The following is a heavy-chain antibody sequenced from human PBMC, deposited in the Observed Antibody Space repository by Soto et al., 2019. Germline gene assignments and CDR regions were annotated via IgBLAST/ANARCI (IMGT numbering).Heavy chain of an antibody. D-gene: IGHD2-21*02. V-gene: IGHV2-5*02. J-gene: IGHJ4*02. Sequence: QITLKESGPTLVRPPQTLTLTCTFSGFSLTSGVGVGWIRQPPGKALEWLALIYWDDDKRYSPSLKNRLTITKDTSKNHVVLTRTNVGPVDTATYFCAHIDPEIVTVGGHGGFDYWGQGTLVTVSS. CDR2: IYWDDDK. CDR1: GFSLTSGVG. CDR3: AHIDPEIVTVGGHGGFDY.